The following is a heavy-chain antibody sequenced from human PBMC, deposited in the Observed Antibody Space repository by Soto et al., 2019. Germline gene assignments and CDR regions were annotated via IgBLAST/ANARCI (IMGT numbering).Heavy chain of an antibody. CDR2: IIPMLGMS. V-gene: IGHV1-69*02. J-gene: IGHJ4*02. Sequence: QVQLVQSGAEVKKPGSSVRVSCTASGDTFNFYTISWVRQVPGQGPEWMGRIIPMLGMSNYAQKFQGRVTIMADKTTSTVYMNLGGLSSDDTADYYCATHYGSGSTNFYYWGQGTLVTVSS. CDR1: GDTFNFYT. D-gene: IGHD3-10*01. CDR3: ATHYGSGSTNFYY.